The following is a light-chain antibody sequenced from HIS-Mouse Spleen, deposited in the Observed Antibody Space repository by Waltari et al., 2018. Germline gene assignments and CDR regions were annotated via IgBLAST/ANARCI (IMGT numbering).Light chain of an antibody. Sequence: DIQMTQSPSSLSASVGDRVTITCQASQDISNYLNLYQQKPGKAPKLLIYDASNLETGVPSRFSGSGSGTDFTLTISSLQPEDIATYYCQQYDNLPPVITFGQGTRLEIK. CDR2: DAS. CDR1: QDISNY. J-gene: IGKJ5*01. CDR3: QQYDNLPPVIT. V-gene: IGKV1-33*01.